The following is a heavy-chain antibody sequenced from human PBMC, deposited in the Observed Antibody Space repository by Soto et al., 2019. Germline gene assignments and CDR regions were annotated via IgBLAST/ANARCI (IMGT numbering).Heavy chain of an antibody. CDR3: ARILEYYDSSGYYGDAFDI. J-gene: IGHJ3*02. CDR2: INQDGSEK. Sequence: EVQLVESGGGLVQPGGSLRLSCAASGFTFSTYWMTWVRQTPGKGREWVANINQDGSEKYSVDSVRGRFTISRDNAKNSLYVQMNSLRVEDTAVYYCARILEYYDSSGYYGDAFDIWGQGTRVTVSS. V-gene: IGHV3-7*04. D-gene: IGHD3-22*01. CDR1: GFTFSTYW.